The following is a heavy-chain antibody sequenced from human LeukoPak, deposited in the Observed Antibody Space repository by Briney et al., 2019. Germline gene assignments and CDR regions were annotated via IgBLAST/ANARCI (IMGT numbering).Heavy chain of an antibody. CDR2: ISGSGGST. V-gene: IGHV3-23*01. J-gene: IGHJ4*02. Sequence: GGSLRLSCAASGFTFSSYAMSWVRQAPGKGLEWVSAISGSGGSTYYADSVKGRFTISRDNSKNTLFLQMKSLRAEDTAVYYCAKDDRSGGNAGRSEYWGQGTLVTVSS. CDR3: AKDDRSGGNAGRSEY. D-gene: IGHD4-23*01. CDR1: GFTFSSYA.